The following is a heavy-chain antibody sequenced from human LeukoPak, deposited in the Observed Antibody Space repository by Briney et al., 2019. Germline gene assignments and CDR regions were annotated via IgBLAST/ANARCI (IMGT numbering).Heavy chain of an antibody. J-gene: IGHJ4*02. CDR1: GFTFSDYY. D-gene: IGHD3-22*01. CDR3: ARDRNYYDSSGYYPWLDY. V-gene: IGHV3-11*01. CDR2: ISSSGTSI. Sequence: GGSLRLSCAVSGFTFSDYYMSWIRQAPGKGLGWVSYISSSGTSIYYADSVKGRFTISRDNAKNSLYLQMNSLRAEDTAVYYCARDRNYYDSSGYYPWLDYWGQGTLVTVSS.